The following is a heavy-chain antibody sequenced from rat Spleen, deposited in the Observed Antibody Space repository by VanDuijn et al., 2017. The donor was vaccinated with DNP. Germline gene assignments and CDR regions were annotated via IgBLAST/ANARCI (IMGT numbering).Heavy chain of an antibody. V-gene: IGHV5S10*01. D-gene: IGHD5-1*01. CDR3: TTGNGELFDY. Sequence: EVHLVESGGGLVQPGGSLRLSCAASEFTFSDYAMAWVRQAPERGLEWVATISYDGLRPYYRDSVKGRFTVSRDDATSTLYLQMDSLRSYDTATYYCTTGNGELFDYWGQGVMVTVSS. CDR2: ISYDGLRP. CDR1: EFTFSDYA. J-gene: IGHJ2*01.